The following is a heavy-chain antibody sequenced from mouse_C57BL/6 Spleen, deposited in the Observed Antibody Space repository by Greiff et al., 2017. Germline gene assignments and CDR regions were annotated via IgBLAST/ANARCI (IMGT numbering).Heavy chain of an antibody. CDR2: ISSGSSTI. J-gene: IGHJ2*01. Sequence: EVKVVESGGGLVKPGGSLKLSCAASGFTFSDYGMHWVRQAPEKGLEWVAYISSGSSTIYYADTVKGRFTISRDNAKNTLFLQMTSLRSEDTAMYYCARPYYYGSSYVNYWGQGTTLTVSS. D-gene: IGHD1-1*01. CDR3: ARPYYYGSSYVNY. CDR1: GFTFSDYG. V-gene: IGHV5-17*01.